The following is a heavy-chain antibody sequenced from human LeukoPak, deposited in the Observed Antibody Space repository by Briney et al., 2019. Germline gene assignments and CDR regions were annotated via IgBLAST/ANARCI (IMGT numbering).Heavy chain of an antibody. V-gene: IGHV4-59*08. CDR3: VGGQWLHLLDF. CDR2: FYNSGSI. Sequence: SEALSLTCTVSGGSISSFYWSWIRQAPGKGLEWIGYFYNSGSIFYNPSLKTRVSMSLDTPMNQVSLSLMSVPAADTAVYYFVGGQWLHLLDFYGQGTLVTVSS. J-gene: IGHJ4*02. CDR1: GGSISSFY. D-gene: IGHD3-22*01.